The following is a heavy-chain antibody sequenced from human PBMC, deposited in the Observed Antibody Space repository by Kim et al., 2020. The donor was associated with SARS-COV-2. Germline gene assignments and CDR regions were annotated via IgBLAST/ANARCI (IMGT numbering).Heavy chain of an antibody. D-gene: IGHD5-12*01. CDR1: GFTFSSYG. Sequence: GGSLRLSCAASGFTFSSYGMHWVRLAPGKGLEWVAVIWYDGSNKYYADSVKGRFTISRDNSKNTLYLQMNSLRAEDTAVYYCARDGGYSGFGYFQHWGQGTLVTVSS. V-gene: IGHV3-33*01. CDR2: IWYDGSNK. CDR3: ARDGGYSGFGYFQH. J-gene: IGHJ1*01.